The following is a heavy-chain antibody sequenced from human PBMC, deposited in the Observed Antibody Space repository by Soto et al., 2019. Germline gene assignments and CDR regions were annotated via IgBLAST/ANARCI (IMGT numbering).Heavy chain of an antibody. CDR3: AAYCYTMTCTHFHGYS. V-gene: IGHV3-7*03. CDR1: GFRFRDYW. CDR2: IKQDESDK. D-gene: IGHD3-16*02. Sequence: GGSLRLSCAVSGFRFRDYWMSWVRQAPAKGLEWVANIKQDESDKYYVDSVKGRFTISRDNAKNALYLQMNSLRVEETAVYYCAAYCYTMTCTHFHGYSWGQGTQVTVSS. J-gene: IGHJ5*02.